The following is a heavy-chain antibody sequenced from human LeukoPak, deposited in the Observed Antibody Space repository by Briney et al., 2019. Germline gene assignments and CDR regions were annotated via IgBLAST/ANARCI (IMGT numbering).Heavy chain of an antibody. CDR1: GFTFSSYA. V-gene: IGHV3-23*01. CDR3: AKLGYCSSTSCYYYYGMDV. Sequence: GGSLRLSCAASGFTFSSYAMSWVRQAPGKGLEWVSAISGSGGSTYYADSVKGQFTISRDNSKNTLYLQMNSLRAEDTAVYYCAKLGYCSSTSCYYYYGMDVWGQGTTVTVSS. D-gene: IGHD2-2*01. CDR2: ISGSGGST. J-gene: IGHJ6*02.